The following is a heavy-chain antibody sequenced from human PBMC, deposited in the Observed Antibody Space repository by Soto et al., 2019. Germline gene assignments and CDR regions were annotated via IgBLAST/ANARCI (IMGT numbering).Heavy chain of an antibody. CDR2: ISYDGSNK. Sequence: VQLVESGGGLVQPGGSLRLSCAASGFIFNNYWMHWVRQAPGKGLEWVAVISYDGSNKYYADSVKGRFTISRDNSKNTLYLQMNSLRAEDTAVYYCARGLGDYWGQGTLVTVSS. CDR1: GFIFNNYW. CDR3: ARGLGDY. J-gene: IGHJ4*02. V-gene: IGHV3-30-3*01.